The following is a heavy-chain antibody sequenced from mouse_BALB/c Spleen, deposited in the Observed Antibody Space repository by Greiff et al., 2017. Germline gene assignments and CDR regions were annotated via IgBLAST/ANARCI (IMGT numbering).Heavy chain of an antibody. CDR2: IRNKANGYTT. Sequence: EVHLVESGGGLVQPGGSLRLSCATSGFTFTDYYMSWVRQPPGKALEWLGFIRNKANGYTTEYSASVKGRFTISRDNSQSILYLQMNTLRAEDSATYYCARVILRYYYAMDYWGQGTSVTVSS. D-gene: IGHD1-1*01. V-gene: IGHV7-3*02. J-gene: IGHJ4*01. CDR1: GFTFTDYY. CDR3: ARVILRYYYAMDY.